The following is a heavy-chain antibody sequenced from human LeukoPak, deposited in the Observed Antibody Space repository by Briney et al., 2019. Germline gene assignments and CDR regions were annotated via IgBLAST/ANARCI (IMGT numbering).Heavy chain of an antibody. CDR2: IIPIFGTA. D-gene: IGHD6-19*01. CDR3: ARDSTGSGWYFDY. V-gene: IGHV1-69*06. Sequence: SVKVSCKASGGTFSSYAISWVRQAPGQGLEWMGGIIPIFGTANYAQKFQGRVTITADKSTSTAYMELSSLRSEDMAVYYCARDSTGSGWYFDYWGQGTLVTVSS. J-gene: IGHJ4*02. CDR1: GGTFSSYA.